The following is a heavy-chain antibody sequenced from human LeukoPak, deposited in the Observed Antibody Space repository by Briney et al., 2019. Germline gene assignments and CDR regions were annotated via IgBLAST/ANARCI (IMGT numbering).Heavy chain of an antibody. Sequence: SVNASCKASGYTFTDNSIHWVRQAPGQGLEWIGWINPNSGGTNYAQRFQGKVTLTRDTSISTVYMEVSRLRYDDTAVYYCGRAPEIATIEYWGQGTLVTVSS. CDR1: GYTFTDNS. D-gene: IGHD5-24*01. CDR2: INPNSGGT. J-gene: IGHJ4*02. CDR3: GRAPEIATIEY. V-gene: IGHV1-2*02.